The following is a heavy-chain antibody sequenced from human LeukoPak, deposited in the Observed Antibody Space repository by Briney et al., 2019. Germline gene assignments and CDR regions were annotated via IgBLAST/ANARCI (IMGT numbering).Heavy chain of an antibody. D-gene: IGHD1-7*01. V-gene: IGHV4-59*01. CDR1: GGSISSYY. Sequence: ASETLSLTCTVSGGSISSYYWSWIRQPPGKGLEWIGYIYYSGSTKYNPSLKSRVTISVDASKTQFSLKLNSVTAADTAVYYCARGSRELYYFDYWGQGTLVTVSS. J-gene: IGHJ4*02. CDR3: ARGSRELYYFDY. CDR2: IYYSGST.